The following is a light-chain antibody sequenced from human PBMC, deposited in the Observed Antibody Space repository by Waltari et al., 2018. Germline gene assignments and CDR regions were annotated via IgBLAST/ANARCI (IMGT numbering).Light chain of an antibody. Sequence: SYVLTQPPSVSVAPGQTARITCGGNNIGSKSVHWYQQKPGQAPVLVGYDDSDRPSGIPEQFSGSNSGNTATLTISRVEAGDEADYYCQVWDSSSDHLVVFGGGTKLTVL. V-gene: IGLV3-21*02. CDR1: NIGSKS. CDR2: DDS. J-gene: IGLJ2*01. CDR3: QVWDSSSDHLVV.